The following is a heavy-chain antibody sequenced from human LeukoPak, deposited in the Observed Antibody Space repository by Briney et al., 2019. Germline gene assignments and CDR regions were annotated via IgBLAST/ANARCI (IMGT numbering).Heavy chain of an antibody. CDR3: AKKLRYSYGYYYFDY. J-gene: IGHJ4*02. D-gene: IGHD5-18*01. CDR2: ISGSGGST. V-gene: IGHV3-23*01. CDR1: GFTFSDYA. Sequence: GGSLRLSCAASGFTFSDYAMSWVRQAPGKGLEWVSAISGSGGSTYYADSVKGRFTISRDNSKNTLYLQMNSLRAEDTAVYYCAKKLRYSYGYYYFDYWGQGTLVTVSS.